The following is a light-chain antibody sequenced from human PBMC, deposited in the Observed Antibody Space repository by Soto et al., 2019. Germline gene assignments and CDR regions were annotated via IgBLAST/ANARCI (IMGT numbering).Light chain of an antibody. V-gene: IGKV3-15*01. CDR2: GAS. CDR1: QTISND. CDR3: QQNNKWPPVT. J-gene: IGKJ4*01. Sequence: EVVMTQSLATVSVSPGEGVTLSCRASQTISNDLAWYQQKPGQAPRLLIYGASTRATGVPARFSGGGSGTEFTLTISSLQSEDFAFYYCQQNNKWPPVTFGGGTKVDIK.